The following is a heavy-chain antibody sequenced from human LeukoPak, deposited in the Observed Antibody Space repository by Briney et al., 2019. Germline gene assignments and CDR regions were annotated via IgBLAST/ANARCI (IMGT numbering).Heavy chain of an antibody. V-gene: IGHV3-23*01. CDR1: GFTFSSYA. D-gene: IGHD1-26*01. CDR2: ISGSGGST. J-gene: IGHJ4*02. CDR3: ARSDSGNYYYFDY. Sequence: GGSLRLSCAASGFTFSSYAMSWVRQAPGKGLEWVSAISGSGGSTYYADSVKGRFSISRDNSKNTLYLQMNSLRAEDTAVYYCARSDSGNYYYFDYWGQGTLVTVSS.